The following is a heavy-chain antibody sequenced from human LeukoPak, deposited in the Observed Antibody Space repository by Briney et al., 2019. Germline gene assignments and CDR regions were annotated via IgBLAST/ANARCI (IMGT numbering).Heavy chain of an antibody. CDR1: GYTFTSYG. V-gene: IGHV1-18*01. J-gene: IGHJ2*01. Sequence: ASVKVSCKASGYTFTSYGISWVRHAPRQGLEWMGWISAYNGNTNTAKKLQGRVIMTTDTSTSTAYMELRSLRSDDTAVYYCAREVTMVRGVRTSWYFDLWGRGTLVTVSS. CDR2: ISAYNGNT. CDR3: AREVTMVRGVRTSWYFDL. D-gene: IGHD3-10*01.